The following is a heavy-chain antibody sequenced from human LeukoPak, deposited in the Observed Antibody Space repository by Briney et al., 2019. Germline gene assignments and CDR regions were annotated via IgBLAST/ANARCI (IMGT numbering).Heavy chain of an antibody. J-gene: IGHJ3*02. V-gene: IGHV1-18*01. CDR3: ARGFYGSGSYSNAFDI. CDR1: GYTFTSYG. D-gene: IGHD3-10*01. Sequence: ASVKVSCKASGYTFTSYGISWVRQAPGQGLEWMGWISAYNGNTNYAQKLQGRVTMTTDTSTSTAYMELRSLRSGDTAVYYCARGFYGSGSYSNAFDIWGQGTMVTVSS. CDR2: ISAYNGNT.